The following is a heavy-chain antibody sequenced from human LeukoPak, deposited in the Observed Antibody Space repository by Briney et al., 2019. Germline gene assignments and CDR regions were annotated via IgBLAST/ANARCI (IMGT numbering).Heavy chain of an antibody. V-gene: IGHV4-61*01. CDR3: ARDRVGDTIGSFDY. CDR1: GGSVSSGTYY. Sequence: ETLSLTCTVSGGSVSSGTYYWSWIRQPPGEGLEWIGYIYYSGSTNYNPSLKSRVTISVDTSKNQFSLKLSSVTAADTAVYYCARDRVGDTIGSFDYWGQGTLVTVSS. D-gene: IGHD1-26*01. CDR2: IYYSGST. J-gene: IGHJ4*02.